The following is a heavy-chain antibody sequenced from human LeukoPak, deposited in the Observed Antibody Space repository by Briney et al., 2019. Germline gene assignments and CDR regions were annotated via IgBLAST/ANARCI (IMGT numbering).Heavy chain of an antibody. Sequence: SETLSLTCTVSGGSISSSKYYWGWIRQPPGKGLEWIGTIFNSGSTHYNPSLKSRVTISVDTSKNQFSLKLSSVTAADTAVYYCARHAVRGVIRDYYYMDVWGKGTTVTISS. V-gene: IGHV4-39*01. J-gene: IGHJ6*03. CDR1: GGSISSSKYY. CDR3: ARHAVRGVIRDYYYMDV. D-gene: IGHD3-10*01. CDR2: IFNSGST.